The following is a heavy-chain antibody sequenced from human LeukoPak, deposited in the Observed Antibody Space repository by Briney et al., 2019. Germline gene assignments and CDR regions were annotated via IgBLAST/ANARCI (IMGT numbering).Heavy chain of an antibody. CDR3: ARGAGYCSSTSCYRVVFAFDI. J-gene: IGHJ3*02. CDR1: GGSFSGYY. V-gene: IGHV4-34*01. Sequence: SETLSLTCAVYGGSFSGYYWSWIRQPPGKGLEWIGEINHSGSTNYNPSLKSRVTISVDTSKNQFSLKLSSATAADTAVYYCARGAGYCSSTSCYRVVFAFDIWGQGTMVTVSS. CDR2: INHSGST. D-gene: IGHD2-2*03.